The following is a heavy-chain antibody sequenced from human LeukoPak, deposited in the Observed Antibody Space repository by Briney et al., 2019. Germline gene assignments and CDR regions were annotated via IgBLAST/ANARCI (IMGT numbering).Heavy chain of an antibody. CDR3: ARRAASNAFDI. CDR2: IYYSGST. J-gene: IGHJ3*02. CDR1: GGSISSYY. D-gene: IGHD6-25*01. Sequence: SETLSLTCTVSGGSISSYYWSWIRQPPGKGLEWIGYIYYSGSTNYNPSLKSRVTISVDTSKNQFSLKLSSVTAADAAVYDCARRAASNAFDIWGQGTMVTVSS. V-gene: IGHV4-59*08.